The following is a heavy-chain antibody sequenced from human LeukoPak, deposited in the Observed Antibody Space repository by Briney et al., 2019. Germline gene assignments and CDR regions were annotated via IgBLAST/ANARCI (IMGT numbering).Heavy chain of an antibody. CDR3: AKDLSYNYGATKDY. Sequence: GGSLRLSCAASGFAFSSYVMTWVRQAPGKGLEWVSGISGSGGSTYDADSVKGRFTVSRDNSKSTLYLQLNSLRVEDTAVYYCAKDLSYNYGATKDYWGQGTLVTVSS. CDR2: ISGSGGST. CDR1: GFAFSSYV. J-gene: IGHJ4*02. D-gene: IGHD1-1*01. V-gene: IGHV3-23*01.